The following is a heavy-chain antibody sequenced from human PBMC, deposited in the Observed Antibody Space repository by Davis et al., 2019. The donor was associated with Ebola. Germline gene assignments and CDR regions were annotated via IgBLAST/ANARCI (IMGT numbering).Heavy chain of an antibody. Sequence: PGGSLRLSCAASGFTFSSYGMHWVRQAPGKGLEWVAVIWYDGSNKYYADSVKGRFTISRDNAKNSLYLQMNSLRDEDTAVYYCARDLGLRVGYWGQGTLVTVSS. CDR2: IWYDGSNK. V-gene: IGHV3-33*01. D-gene: IGHD3-16*01. J-gene: IGHJ4*02. CDR3: ARDLGLRVGY. CDR1: GFTFSSYG.